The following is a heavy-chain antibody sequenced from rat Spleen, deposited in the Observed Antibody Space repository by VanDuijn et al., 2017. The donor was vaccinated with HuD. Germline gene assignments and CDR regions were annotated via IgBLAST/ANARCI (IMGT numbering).Heavy chain of an antibody. CDR1: GFIFSDYG. CDR3: ARPDYGYPFAY. CDR2: ITYDGTGT. J-gene: IGHJ3*01. D-gene: IGHD1-7*01. Sequence: EVQLVESGGGLVQPGRSLKLSCAASGFIFSDYGMAWVRQAPTKGLEWVATITYDGTGTYYRDSVKGRFTISRDNAKSTLYLQMDSLRSEDTATYYCARPDYGYPFAYWGQGTLVTVSS. V-gene: IGHV5-29*01.